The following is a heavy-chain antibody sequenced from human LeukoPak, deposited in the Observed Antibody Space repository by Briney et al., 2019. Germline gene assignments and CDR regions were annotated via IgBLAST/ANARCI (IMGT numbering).Heavy chain of an antibody. Sequence: GGSLRLSCAASGFTFSSYNMNWVRQAPGKGLVWVSRIKTDGSNTNYADSVKGRFTISRDNAKNTLYLQMNSLRAEDTAVYYCAELGITMIGGVWGKGTTVTISS. CDR3: AELGITMIGGV. V-gene: IGHV3-74*01. D-gene: IGHD3-10*02. CDR2: IKTDGSNT. CDR1: GFTFSSYN. J-gene: IGHJ6*04.